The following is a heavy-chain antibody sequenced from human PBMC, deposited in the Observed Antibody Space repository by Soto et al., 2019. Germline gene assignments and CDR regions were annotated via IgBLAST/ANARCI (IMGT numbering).Heavy chain of an antibody. V-gene: IGHV4-39*01. D-gene: IGHD3-3*01. CDR2: IFYTGNT. Sequence: SETLSLTCTVSGGSISSSRYYWGWIRQPPGKGLEWIGSIFYTGNTYYNKSLKSRVTISVDTSKNQFSLKLSSVTAADAAVYYCARCTSDDFFGDYGMDVWGQGTTVTVSS. CDR1: GGSISSSRYY. J-gene: IGHJ6*02. CDR3: ARCTSDDFFGDYGMDV.